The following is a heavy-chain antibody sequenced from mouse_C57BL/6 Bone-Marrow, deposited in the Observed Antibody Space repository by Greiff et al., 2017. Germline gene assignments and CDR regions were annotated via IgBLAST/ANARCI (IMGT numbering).Heavy chain of an antibody. CDR2: IRNKANGYTT. V-gene: IGHV7-4*01. CDR3: VKAPFITAFAY. D-gene: IGHD1-1*01. CDR1: GFTFTDYY. J-gene: IGHJ3*01. Sequence: EVNVVESGGGLVQPGASLRLSCAASGFTFTDYYMSWVRQPPGKAPEWLALIRNKANGYTTEYTASVKGRFTNSRDNYQNIHYLQMNTLRAEDSATYYCVKAPFITAFAYWGQGTLVTVSA.